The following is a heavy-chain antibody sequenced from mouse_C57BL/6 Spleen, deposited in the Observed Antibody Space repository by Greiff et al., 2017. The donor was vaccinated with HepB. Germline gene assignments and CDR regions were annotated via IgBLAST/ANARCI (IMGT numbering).Heavy chain of an antibody. CDR2: IDPSDSYT. J-gene: IGHJ4*01. CDR3: ARRYYGSSYPYYYAMDY. D-gene: IGHD1-1*01. CDR1: GYTFTSYW. Sequence: VQLQQPGAELVRPGTSVKLSCKASGYTFTSYWMHWVKQRPGQGLEWIGVIDPSDSYTNYNQKFKGKATLTVDTSSSTAYMQLSSLTSEDSAVYYCARRYYGSSYPYYYAMDYWGQGTSVTVSS. V-gene: IGHV1-59*01.